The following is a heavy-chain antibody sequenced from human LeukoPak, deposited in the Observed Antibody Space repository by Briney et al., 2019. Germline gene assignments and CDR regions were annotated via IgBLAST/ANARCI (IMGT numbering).Heavy chain of an antibody. V-gene: IGHV3-23*01. J-gene: IGHJ4*02. D-gene: IGHD3-22*01. Sequence: GWSLRLSCAASGFTFSSYAMSWVRQAPGKGLEWVSVTSGSGGSTYYADSVKGRFTISRDNSKNTLYLQMNSLRAEDTAVYYCAKESSGYYDYFDYWGQGTLVTVSS. CDR2: TSGSGGST. CDR1: GFTFSSYA. CDR3: AKESSGYYDYFDY.